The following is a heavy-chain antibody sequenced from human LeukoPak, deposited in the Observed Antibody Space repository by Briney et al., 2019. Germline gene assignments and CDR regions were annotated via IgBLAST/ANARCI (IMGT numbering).Heavy chain of an antibody. Sequence: PSETLSLTCTVSGGSIRSSYYYWTWIRQSPGKRLEWIGYRYSSGSANYNPSLGSRVTISIDASKNQISLRLSSVTAADTAVYYCARGGGIGYNFYWGRGTLVTVSS. V-gene: IGHV4-61*01. CDR1: GGSIRSSYYY. D-gene: IGHD5-24*01. J-gene: IGHJ4*02. CDR3: ARGGGIGYNFY. CDR2: RYSSGSA.